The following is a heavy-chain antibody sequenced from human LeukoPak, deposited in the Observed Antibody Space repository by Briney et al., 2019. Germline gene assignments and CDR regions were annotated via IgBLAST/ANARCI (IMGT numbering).Heavy chain of an antibody. CDR1: GGSITSYY. D-gene: IGHD1-1*01. CDR3: ARGTYTYFDS. V-gene: IGHV4-59*08. J-gene: IGHJ4*02. Sequence: PSETLSLTCTVSGGSITSYYWSWIRQPPGKGLESIGYIYYSGSTNYNPSLKSRVTISVEKSKTQFSLKVNSVTAADTAVYYRARGTYTYFDSWGQGTLVTVSS. CDR2: IYYSGST.